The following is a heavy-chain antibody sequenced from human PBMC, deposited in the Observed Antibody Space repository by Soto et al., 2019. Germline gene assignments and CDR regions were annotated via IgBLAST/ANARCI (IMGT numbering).Heavy chain of an antibody. J-gene: IGHJ6*02. V-gene: IGHV3-66*01. CDR3: VRENYYYGMDV. CDR2: INNAGTT. CDR1: GFDASVNF. Sequence: EVQVVESGGTLVQPGGSLKLSCAASGFDASVNFMTWVRQAPGKGLEWVSSINNAGTTFYADSVKGRFTISRDDSKNTLFLQMNSLRVEDTAMYYCVRENYYYGMDVWGQGTAVTFSS.